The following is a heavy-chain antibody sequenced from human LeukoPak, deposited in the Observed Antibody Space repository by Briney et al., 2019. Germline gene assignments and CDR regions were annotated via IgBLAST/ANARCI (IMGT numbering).Heavy chain of an antibody. D-gene: IGHD6-19*01. CDR1: GFTFGDYA. V-gene: IGHV3-49*03. Sequence: GRSLRLSCTASGFTFGDYAMSWFRQAPGKGLEWVGFIRSKAYGGTTEYAASVKGRFTTSRDDSKSIAYLQMNSLKTEDTAVYYCTRVGGQWLVQDYWGQGTLVTVSS. CDR3: TRVGGQWLVQDY. CDR2: IRSKAYGGTT. J-gene: IGHJ4*02.